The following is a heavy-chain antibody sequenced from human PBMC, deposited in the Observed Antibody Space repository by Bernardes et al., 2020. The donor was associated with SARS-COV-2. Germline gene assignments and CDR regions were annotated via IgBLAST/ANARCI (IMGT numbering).Heavy chain of an antibody. V-gene: IGHV3-53*01. Sequence: GGSLRLSCAASGFTVSGNYMSWVRQAPGKGLEWVSMIFSDDPPYYANSVKGRFTISRDNSKSTVYLQMNSLRVEDTAIYYCARDIRYGFFYWGQGTLVTVSS. D-gene: IGHD5-18*01. CDR3: ARDIRYGFFY. J-gene: IGHJ4*02. CDR1: GFTVSGNY. CDR2: IFSDDPP.